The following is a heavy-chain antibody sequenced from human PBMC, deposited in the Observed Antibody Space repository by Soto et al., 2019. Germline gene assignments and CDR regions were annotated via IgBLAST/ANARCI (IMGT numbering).Heavy chain of an antibody. CDR1: GYSFTSYW. CDR2: IYPGDSDT. V-gene: IGHV5-51*01. J-gene: IGHJ4*02. CDR3: ARYCSGGSCYLKIDY. D-gene: IGHD2-15*01. Sequence: GESLKISCKGSGYSFTSYWIGWVRQMPGKGLEWMGIIYPGDSDTRYSPSFQGQVTISADKSISTAYLQWSSLKASDTAMYYCARYCSGGSCYLKIDYWGQGTLVTVSS.